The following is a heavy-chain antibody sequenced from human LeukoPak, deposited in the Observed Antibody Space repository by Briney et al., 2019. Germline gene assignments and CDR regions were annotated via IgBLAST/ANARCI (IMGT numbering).Heavy chain of an antibody. CDR2: ISANNGDT. CDR3: ARGGYYYDSSGYYYSGSFDY. CDR1: GYTFISYG. J-gene: IGHJ4*02. V-gene: IGHV1-18*01. Sequence: ASVKVSCKAAGYTFISYGINWVRQAPGQGLEWMGWISANNGDTNYVQKLQGRVTVTMDTSTSTAYMELRSLTSDDTAVYYCARGGYYYDSSGYYYSGSFDYWGQGTLVTVSS. D-gene: IGHD3-22*01.